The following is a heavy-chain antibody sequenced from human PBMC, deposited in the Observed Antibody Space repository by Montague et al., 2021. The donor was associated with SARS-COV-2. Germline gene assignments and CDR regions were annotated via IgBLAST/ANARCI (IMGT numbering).Heavy chain of an antibody. CDR3: ARDLAPYYGSGSYYNPIDAFDI. CDR2: IYTSGST. V-gene: IGHV4-4*07. CDR1: IGSISSYY. D-gene: IGHD3-10*01. Sequence: SETLSLTCTVSIGSISSYYWSWIRQPAGKGLEWIGRIYTSGSTNYNPSLKSRVTISVDTSKNQFSLKLSSVTAADTAVYYCARDLAPYYGSGSYYNPIDAFDIWGQGTMVTVSS. J-gene: IGHJ3*02.